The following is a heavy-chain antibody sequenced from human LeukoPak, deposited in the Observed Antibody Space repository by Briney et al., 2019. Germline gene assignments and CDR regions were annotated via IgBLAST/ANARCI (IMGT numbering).Heavy chain of an antibody. CDR3: ARGRVGGSYRS. V-gene: IGHV4-39*07. CDR2: IYYSGST. D-gene: IGHD1-26*01. CDR1: GGSISSSSYY. Sequence: SETLSLTCTVSGGSISSSSYYWGWIRQPPGKGLEWIGSIYYSGSTYYNPSLKSRVTISVDTSKNQFSLKLSSVTAADTAVYYCARGRVGGSYRSWGQGTLVTVSS. J-gene: IGHJ5*02.